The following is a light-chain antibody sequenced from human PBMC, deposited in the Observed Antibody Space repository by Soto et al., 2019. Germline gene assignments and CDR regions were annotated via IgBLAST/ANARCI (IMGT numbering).Light chain of an antibody. V-gene: IGKV1-12*01. CDR1: QSLNNW. J-gene: IGKJ2*01. CDR2: AAS. Sequence: DIQMSQSPSSLSASIGDRVSITCRASQSLNNWLAWYQQKPGTVPKLLIYAASSLQSGVPSRFSGSGSVTDYTLTINSLQPEDSATYYCQQAHSLPYTFGQGTKLEI. CDR3: QQAHSLPYT.